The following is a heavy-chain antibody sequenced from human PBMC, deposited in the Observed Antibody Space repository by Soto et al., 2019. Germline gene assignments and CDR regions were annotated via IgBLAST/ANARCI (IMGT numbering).Heavy chain of an antibody. J-gene: IGHJ3*02. CDR2: IYYNGRS. V-gene: IGHV4-59*11. D-gene: IGHD1-1*01. CDR1: GGSFSTHS. CDR3: SRQPKTLQMEDSFDI. Sequence: QVQLQESGPGLLKPSETLSLTCTVSGGSFSTHSWNWIRRPPGKGLEWVGSIYYNGRSSYNSSLKSRLTMSMDTSRVQVSLKLTSVTAADTAVYFCSRQPKTLQMEDSFDIWGQGTVVTVSS.